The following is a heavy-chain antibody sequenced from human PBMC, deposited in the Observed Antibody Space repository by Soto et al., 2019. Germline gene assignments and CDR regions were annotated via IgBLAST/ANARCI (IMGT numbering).Heavy chain of an antibody. J-gene: IGHJ4*02. D-gene: IGHD3-3*01. CDR3: ARDGGVVTFDY. CDR2: ISSSGSTI. V-gene: IGHV3-11*01. CDR1: GFTFSDYY. Sequence: PGGSLRLSFAASGFTFSDYYMSWIRQAPGKGLELVSYISSSGSTIYYADSVKGRCTISRDNAKNSLYLQTNSLRAEDTAVYYCARDGGVVTFDYWGQGTLLTVSS.